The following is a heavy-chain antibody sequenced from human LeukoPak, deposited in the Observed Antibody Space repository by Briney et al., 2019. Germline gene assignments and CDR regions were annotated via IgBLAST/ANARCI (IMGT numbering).Heavy chain of an antibody. CDR3: ARGSPPRRNYDSRGYYSYYFDY. CDR2: IHPSGGST. D-gene: IGHD3-22*01. Sequence: ASVKVSCKASGDTFTSSYIHWVRQAPGQGLEWMGIIHPSGGSTSYAQKFQGRVTMTRDMSTSTVYMELRSLRSDDTAVYYCARGSPPRRNYDSRGYYSYYFDYWGQGTLVTVSS. CDR1: GDTFTSSY. V-gene: IGHV1-46*01. J-gene: IGHJ4*02.